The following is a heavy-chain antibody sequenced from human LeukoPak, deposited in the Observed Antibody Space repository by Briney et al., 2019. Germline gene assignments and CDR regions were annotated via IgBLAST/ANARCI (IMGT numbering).Heavy chain of an antibody. V-gene: IGHV3-23*01. J-gene: IGHJ4*02. CDR1: GFTFSSYA. D-gene: IGHD2-2*01. CDR2: ISGSGGST. CDR3: AKGSDNVVKPTAAYGLLDY. Sequence: GGSLRLSCAASGFTFSSYAMSWVRQAPGKGLEWVSAISGSGGSTYYADSVKGRFTISRDNSKNRLYLQMNSLRVEDTAVYYCAKGSDNVVKPTAAYGLLDYWGQGTLVTVSS.